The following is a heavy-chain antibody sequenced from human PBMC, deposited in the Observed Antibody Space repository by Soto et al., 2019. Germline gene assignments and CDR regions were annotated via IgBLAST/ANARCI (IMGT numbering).Heavy chain of an antibody. V-gene: IGHV1-69*13. D-gene: IGHD4-4*01. CDR2: IIPIFGTA. CDR1: GGTFSSYA. CDR3: ARVGGTTVTTYYYYYYGMDV. J-gene: IGHJ6*02. Sequence: SVKVSCKASGGTFSSYAISWVRQAPGQGLEWMGGIIPIFGTANYAQKFQGRVTITADESTSTAYMELSSLRSEDTAVYYCARVGGTTVTTYYYYYYGMDVWGQGTTVTVSS.